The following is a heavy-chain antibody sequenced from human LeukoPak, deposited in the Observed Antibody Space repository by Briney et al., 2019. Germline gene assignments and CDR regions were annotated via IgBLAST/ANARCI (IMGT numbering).Heavy chain of an antibody. J-gene: IGHJ4*02. Sequence: PGGSLRLPCVASGFTFSSYAMSWVRQAPGKGLEWVSAISGSGSSGGSTYYADSVKGRFTISRDNSKHTLYLQMNSLRAEDTAVYYCAKSGYNRFDYWGQGTLVTVSS. V-gene: IGHV3-23*01. CDR1: GFTFSSYA. CDR2: ISGSGSSGGST. D-gene: IGHD5-24*01. CDR3: AKSGYNRFDY.